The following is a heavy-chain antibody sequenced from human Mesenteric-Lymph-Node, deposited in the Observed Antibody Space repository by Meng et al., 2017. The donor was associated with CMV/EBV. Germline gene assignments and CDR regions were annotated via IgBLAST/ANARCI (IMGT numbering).Heavy chain of an antibody. CDR2: IYYSGTT. D-gene: IGHD2-21*01. Sequence: GSLRLSCTVSGGSVSSGSYYWSWIRQPPGKGLEWIGYIYYSGTTNYNPSLKSRVTISVDTSKNQFSLKLSPVIAADTAVYYCARGAYGGKEVWGQGTMVTVSS. CDR3: ARGAYGGKEV. J-gene: IGHJ3*01. CDR1: GGSVSSGSYY. V-gene: IGHV4-61*01.